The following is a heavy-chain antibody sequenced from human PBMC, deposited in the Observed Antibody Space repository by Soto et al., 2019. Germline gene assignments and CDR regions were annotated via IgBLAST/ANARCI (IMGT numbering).Heavy chain of an antibody. Sequence: AGGSLRLSCAASGFTFSSYGMHWVRQAPGKGLEWVAVISYDGSNKYYADSVKGRFTISRDNSKNTLYLQMNSLRAEDTAVYYCAKGTSITVVRGALPSFDPWGQGTLVTVSS. D-gene: IGHD3-10*01. J-gene: IGHJ5*02. V-gene: IGHV3-30*18. CDR1: GFTFSSYG. CDR3: AKGTSITVVRGALPSFDP. CDR2: ISYDGSNK.